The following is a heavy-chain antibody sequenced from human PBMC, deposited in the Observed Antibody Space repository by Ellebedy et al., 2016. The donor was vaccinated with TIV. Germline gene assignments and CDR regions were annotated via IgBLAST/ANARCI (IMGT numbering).Heavy chain of an antibody. CDR2: IYLAGNT. CDR3: AREEPNVAVAH. J-gene: IGHJ4*02. CDR1: GGSISSSNY. V-gene: IGHV4/OR15-8*02. Sequence: SETLSLXXAVSGGSISSSNYWSWVRRSPGEGLEWIGEIYLAGNTNYNPSLRSRVTISMDKSKNEISLTLRSVTAADTAIYYCAREEPNVAVAHWGQGVLVTVSS. D-gene: IGHD6-19*01.